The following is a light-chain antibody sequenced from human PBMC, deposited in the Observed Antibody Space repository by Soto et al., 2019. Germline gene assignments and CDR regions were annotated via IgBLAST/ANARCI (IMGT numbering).Light chain of an antibody. CDR3: QQYKSYPIT. Sequence: DIQMTQSPSTLSASVGDRVTIACRASQSVGSPLAWFQQKPGKAPKLLIYKASTLEIGVPSRFSGSGSGTEFALTIRSLQPDDFATYYCQQYKSYPITFAQGTRLEIK. V-gene: IGKV1-5*03. CDR2: KAS. J-gene: IGKJ5*01. CDR1: QSVGSP.